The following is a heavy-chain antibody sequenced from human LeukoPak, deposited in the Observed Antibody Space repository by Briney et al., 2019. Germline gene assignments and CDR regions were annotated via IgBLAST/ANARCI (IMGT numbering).Heavy chain of an antibody. Sequence: KTSETLSLTCTVSGGSISSYYWSWIRQPPGKGLEWIEYIYYSGSTNYNPSLKSRVTISVDTSKNQFSLKLSSVTAADTAVYYCARVGYQLPSYYYYYYMDVWGKGTTVTVSS. J-gene: IGHJ6*03. CDR1: GGSISSYY. D-gene: IGHD2-2*01. CDR2: IYYSGST. CDR3: ARVGYQLPSYYYYYYMDV. V-gene: IGHV4-59*01.